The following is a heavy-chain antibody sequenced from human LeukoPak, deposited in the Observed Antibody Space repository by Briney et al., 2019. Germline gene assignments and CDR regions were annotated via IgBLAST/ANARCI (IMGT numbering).Heavy chain of an antibody. CDR1: GYTFTGNF. V-gene: IGHV1-2*02. CDR3: ARRGFGDLTDY. Sequence: ASVKVSCKASGYTFTGNFMHWVRQAPGQGLEWMGWINPNSGGTNYGQKFQDRVTMTRDTSISTAYMELSRLRSADTAVYYCARRGFGDLTDYWGQGTLVTVSS. J-gene: IGHJ4*02. D-gene: IGHD3-10*01. CDR2: INPNSGGT.